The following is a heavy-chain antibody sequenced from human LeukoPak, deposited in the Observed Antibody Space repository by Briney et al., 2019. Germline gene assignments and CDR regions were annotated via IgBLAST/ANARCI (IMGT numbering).Heavy chain of an antibody. V-gene: IGHV4-59*01. D-gene: IGHD3-22*01. CDR1: GGSISRYY. CDR2: IYYSGST. J-gene: IGHJ4*02. Sequence: SETLSLTCTVSGGSISRYYWSWIRQPPGKGVEWIGYIYYSGSTNYNPSLKSRVTESVDTYKNQFSLKLSSVSAADTAVYYCGGAKTYYYDSSGYYPPDYWGQGTLVTVSS. CDR3: GGAKTYYYDSSGYYPPDY.